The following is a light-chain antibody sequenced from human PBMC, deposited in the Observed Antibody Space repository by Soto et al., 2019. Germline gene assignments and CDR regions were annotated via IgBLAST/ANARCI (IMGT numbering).Light chain of an antibody. CDR1: QSVSSSS. V-gene: IGKV3-20*01. CDR3: QRYGSSPLIT. J-gene: IGKJ5*01. Sequence: EIVLTQSPGTLSLSPGERATLSCRASQSVSSSSLAWYQQRPGQAPRLLIYGTSSRATGIPDRFSGSGSGTDFTLTIRRLEPEDFAVYFCQRYGSSPLITFGQGTRLEIK. CDR2: GTS.